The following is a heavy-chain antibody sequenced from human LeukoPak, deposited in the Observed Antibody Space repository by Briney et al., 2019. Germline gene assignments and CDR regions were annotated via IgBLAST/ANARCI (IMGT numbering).Heavy chain of an antibody. D-gene: IGHD5-24*01. CDR1: GGAFSSYA. Sequence: SVKVSCKASGGAFSSYAISWVRQAPGQGLEWMGGIIPIFGTANYAQKFQGRVTITADKSTSTAYMELSSLRSEDTAVYYCAIQSRKKSYYYYYMDVWGKGTTVTVSS. J-gene: IGHJ6*03. V-gene: IGHV1-69*06. CDR3: AIQSRKKSYYYYYMDV. CDR2: IIPIFGTA.